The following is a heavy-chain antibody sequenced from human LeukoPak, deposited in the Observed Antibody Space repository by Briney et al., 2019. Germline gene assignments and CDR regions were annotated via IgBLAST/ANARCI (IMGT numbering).Heavy chain of an antibody. V-gene: IGHV4-59*01. Sequence: SETLSLTCAVYGGSFSGYYWSWIRQPPGKGLEWIGYIYYTGSTNYNPSLKSRVTISVDTSKNQFSLKLSSVTAADTAVYYCARDKAGAYRYFDLWGRGTLVTVSS. CDR3: ARDKAGAYRYFDL. J-gene: IGHJ2*01. D-gene: IGHD6-13*01. CDR1: GGSFSGYY. CDR2: IYYTGST.